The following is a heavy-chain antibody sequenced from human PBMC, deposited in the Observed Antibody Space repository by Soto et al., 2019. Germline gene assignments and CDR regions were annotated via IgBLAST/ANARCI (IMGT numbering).Heavy chain of an antibody. V-gene: IGHV2-70*04. Sequence: SGPTLVNPTQTLTLTCTFSGFSLSTSGMRVSWIRQPPGKALEWLARIDWDDDKFYSTSLKTRLTISKDTSKSQVVLTMTNMDPVDTATYYCARTIYYYDSSGYYYVGAFDIWGQGTMVTV. CDR2: IDWDDDK. D-gene: IGHD3-22*01. CDR3: ARTIYYYDSSGYYYVGAFDI. J-gene: IGHJ3*02. CDR1: GFSLSTSGMR.